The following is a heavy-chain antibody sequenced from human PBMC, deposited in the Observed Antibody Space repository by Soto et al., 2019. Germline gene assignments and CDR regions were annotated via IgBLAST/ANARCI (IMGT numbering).Heavy chain of an antibody. CDR3: ATAQTPSHSGLRFLEWLLYRYFDY. D-gene: IGHD3-3*01. CDR1: GYTLTELS. CDR2: FDPEDGET. J-gene: IGHJ4*02. Sequence: ASVKVSCKVSGYTLTELSMHWVRQAPGKGLEWMGGFDPEDGETIYAQKFQGRVTMTEDTSTDTAYMELSSLRSEDTAVYYCATAQTPSHSGLRFLEWLLYRYFDYWGQGTLVTVPS. V-gene: IGHV1-24*01.